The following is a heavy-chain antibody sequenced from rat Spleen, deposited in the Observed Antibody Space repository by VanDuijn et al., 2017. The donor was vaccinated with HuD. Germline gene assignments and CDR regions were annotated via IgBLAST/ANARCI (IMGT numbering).Heavy chain of an antibody. Sequence: QVQLKESGPGLVQPSQTLSLTCTVSGFSLTSYHVHWVRQPPGKGLEWMGRIQNGGSTDYNSALKSRLSISRDTSKSQVFLKMSSLQSEDTATYYCARAHMDAWGQGASVTVST. CDR2: IQNGGST. CDR1: GFSLTSYH. V-gene: IGHV2-27*01. CDR3: ARAHMDA. J-gene: IGHJ4*01.